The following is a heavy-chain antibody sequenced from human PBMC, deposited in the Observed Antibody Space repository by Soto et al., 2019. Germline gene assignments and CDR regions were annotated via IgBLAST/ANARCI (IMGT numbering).Heavy chain of an antibody. J-gene: IGHJ4*02. CDR1: GFTFSSYS. Sequence: GGSLRLSCAASGFTFSSYSMNWVRQAPGKGLEWVSSISSSSSYIYYADSVKGRFTISRDNAKNSLYLQMNSLRAEDTAVYYCASLGEYSYPFVDYWGQGTLVTVSS. V-gene: IGHV3-21*01. D-gene: IGHD5-18*01. CDR3: ASLGEYSYPFVDY. CDR2: ISSSSSYI.